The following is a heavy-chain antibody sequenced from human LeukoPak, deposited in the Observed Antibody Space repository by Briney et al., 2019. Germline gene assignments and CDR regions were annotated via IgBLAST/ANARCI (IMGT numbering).Heavy chain of an antibody. D-gene: IGHD3-10*01. CDR1: GFTFSSYG. CDR2: ISYDGSNK. Sequence: PGGSLRLSCAASGFTFSSYGMHWVRQAPGKGLEWVAVISYDGSNKYYADSVKGRFTISRDNSKNTLYLQMNSLRAEDTAVYYCAKDPGYYGSGSYFGNWGQGTLVTVSS. V-gene: IGHV3-30*18. J-gene: IGHJ4*02. CDR3: AKDPGYYGSGSYFGN.